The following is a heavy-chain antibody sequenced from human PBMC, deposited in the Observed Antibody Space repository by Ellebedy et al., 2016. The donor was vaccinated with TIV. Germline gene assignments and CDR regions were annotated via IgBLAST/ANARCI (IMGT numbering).Heavy chain of an antibody. CDR1: GFTFSSYW. V-gene: IGHV3-7*01. D-gene: IGHD2-21*02. CDR3: VRTARIADY. CDR2: IKEDGSDK. Sequence: GESLKISCAASGFTFSSYWMYWVRQAPGKGLEWVASIKEDGSDKYYVDSVKGRFTISRDNAKNSLYLQMNSLRAEDTAVYYCVRTARIADYWGQGTLVTVSS. J-gene: IGHJ4*02.